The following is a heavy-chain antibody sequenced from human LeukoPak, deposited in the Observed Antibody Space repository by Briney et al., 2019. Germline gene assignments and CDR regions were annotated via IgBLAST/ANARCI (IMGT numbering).Heavy chain of an antibody. J-gene: IGHJ4*02. CDR1: GFTFSSYS. Sequence: GGSLRLSCAASGFTFSSYSMNWVRQAPGKGLEWVSSISSSSSYIYYADSVKGRFTISRDNAKNSLYLQMNSLRAKDTAVYYCARDNWNYFGTSDFDYWGQGTLVTVSS. V-gene: IGHV3-21*01. D-gene: IGHD1-7*01. CDR2: ISSSSSYI. CDR3: ARDNWNYFGTSDFDY.